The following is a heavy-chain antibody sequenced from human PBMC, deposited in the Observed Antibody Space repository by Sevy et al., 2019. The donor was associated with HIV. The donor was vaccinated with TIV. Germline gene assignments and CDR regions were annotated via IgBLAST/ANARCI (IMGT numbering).Heavy chain of an antibody. CDR3: ARDQVAVAGTGWFDP. CDR1: GGTFSSYA. CDR2: IIPIFGTA. V-gene: IGHV1-69*13. Sequence: ASVKVSCKASGGTFSSYAISWVRQAPGQGLEWMGGIIPIFGTANYAQKFQGRVTITADESTSTAYMELSGLRSEDTAVYYCARDQVAVAGTGWFDPWGQGTLVTVSS. D-gene: IGHD6-19*01. J-gene: IGHJ5*02.